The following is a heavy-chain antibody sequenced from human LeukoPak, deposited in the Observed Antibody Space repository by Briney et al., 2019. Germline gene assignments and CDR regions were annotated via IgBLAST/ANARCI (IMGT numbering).Heavy chain of an antibody. D-gene: IGHD5-12*01. CDR1: GGSISSHY. J-gene: IGHJ5*02. CDR3: ARREGGYSGYDPNWFDP. V-gene: IGHV4-59*11. CDR2: IYYSGST. Sequence: PSETLSLTCTVSGGSISSHYWSWIRRPPGKGLEWIGYIYYSGSTNYNPSLKSRVTISVDTSKNQSSLKLSSVTAADTAVYYCARREGGYSGYDPNWFDPWGQGTLVTVSS.